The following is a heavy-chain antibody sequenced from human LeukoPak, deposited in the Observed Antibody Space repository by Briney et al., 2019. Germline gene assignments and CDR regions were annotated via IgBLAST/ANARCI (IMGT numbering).Heavy chain of an antibody. V-gene: IGHV4-34*01. CDR2: INHSGST. Sequence: SETLSLTCTVSGGSISSYYWSWIRQPPGKGLEWIGEINHSGSTNYNPSLKSRVTISVDTSKNQFSLKLSSVTAADTAVYYCASLPTGYYCSGGSCYVDYWGQGTLVTVSS. D-gene: IGHD2-15*01. J-gene: IGHJ4*02. CDR1: GGSISSYY. CDR3: ASLPTGYYCSGGSCYVDY.